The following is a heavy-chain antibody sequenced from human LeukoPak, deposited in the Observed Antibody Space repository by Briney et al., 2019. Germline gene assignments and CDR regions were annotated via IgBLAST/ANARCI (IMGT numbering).Heavy chain of an antibody. CDR2: ISGSGGST. J-gene: IGHJ4*02. CDR3: AKDLPLWFGEPNFDY. CDR1: GFTFSSYA. Sequence: GGSLRLXCAASGFTFSSYAMSWVRQAPGKGLEWVSAISGSGGSTYYADSVKGRFTISRDNSKNTLYLQMNSLRAEDTAVYYCAKDLPLWFGEPNFDYWGQGTLVTVSS. D-gene: IGHD3-10*01. V-gene: IGHV3-23*01.